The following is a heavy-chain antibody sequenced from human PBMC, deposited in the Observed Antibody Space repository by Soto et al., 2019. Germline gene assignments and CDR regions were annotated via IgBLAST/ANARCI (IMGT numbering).Heavy chain of an antibody. CDR3: ASSPGIRYFDPGRYYYMDV. CDR2: ISSSGSTI. V-gene: IGHV3-11*01. J-gene: IGHJ6*03. CDR1: GFTFSDYY. D-gene: IGHD3-9*01. Sequence: GGSLRLSCVASGFTFSDYYMSWIRQAPGKGLEWVSYISSSGSTIYYADSVKGRFTISRDNAKNSLYLQMNSLRAEDTAVYYCASSPGIRYFDPGRYYYMDVWGKGTTVTVSS.